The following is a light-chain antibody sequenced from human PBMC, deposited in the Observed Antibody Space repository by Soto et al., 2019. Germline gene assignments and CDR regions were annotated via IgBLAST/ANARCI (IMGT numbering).Light chain of an antibody. CDR3: SSYTTSSTLV. CDR1: SSDVGAYNY. V-gene: IGLV2-14*01. Sequence: QSALTQPASVSGSPGQSITISCTGTSSDVGAYNYVSWFQQHPGKAPKHMIYDVSNRPSGVSDRFSGSKSSNTASLTISGLQAEDEADYYCSSYTTSSTLVFGTGTKLTVL. J-gene: IGLJ1*01. CDR2: DVS.